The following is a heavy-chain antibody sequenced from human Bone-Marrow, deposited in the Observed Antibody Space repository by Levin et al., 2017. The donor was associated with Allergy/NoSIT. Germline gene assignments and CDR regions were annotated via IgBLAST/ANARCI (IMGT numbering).Heavy chain of an antibody. CDR3: AREWWGPEY. J-gene: IGHJ4*02. V-gene: IGHV3-7*04. CDR2: IKQDGSEK. CDR1: GFTFNTYW. Sequence: QPGGSLRLSCAASGFTFNTYWMTWVRQAPGKGLEWVANIKQDGSEKNYVDSVKGRFTISRDNAKNSLYLQMNSLRAEDTAVYYCAREWWGPEYWGQGTLVTVSS. D-gene: IGHD2-21*02.